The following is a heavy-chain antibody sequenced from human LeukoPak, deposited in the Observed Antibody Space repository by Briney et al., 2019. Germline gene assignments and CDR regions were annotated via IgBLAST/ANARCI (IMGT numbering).Heavy chain of an antibody. V-gene: IGHV3-43D*04. J-gene: IGHJ6*03. Sequence: HPGGFLRLSCAASGFTFDDYAMHWVRQAPGKGLEWVSLISWDGGSTYYADSVKGRFTISRDNSKNSLYLQMNSLRAEDNALYFCAKARGSSGSYYYYYYMDVWGKGTTVTVSS. CDR2: ISWDGGST. CDR3: AKARGSSGSYYYYYYMDV. CDR1: GFTFDDYA. D-gene: IGHD3-22*01.